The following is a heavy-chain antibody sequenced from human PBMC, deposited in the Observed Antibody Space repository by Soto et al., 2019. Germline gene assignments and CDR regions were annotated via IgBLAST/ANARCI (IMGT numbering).Heavy chain of an antibody. Sequence: SVKVACNAAGYTFTGYYMYWVRHAPGQGLEWMGWINPNSGGTNYAQKFQGRVTMTRDTSISTAYMELSRLRSDETAVYYCARDSGYDWVPDYWGQRTLDTVTS. J-gene: IGHJ4*02. D-gene: IGHD5-12*01. CDR2: INPNSGGT. V-gene: IGHV1-2*02. CDR3: ARDSGYDWVPDY. CDR1: GYTFTGYY.